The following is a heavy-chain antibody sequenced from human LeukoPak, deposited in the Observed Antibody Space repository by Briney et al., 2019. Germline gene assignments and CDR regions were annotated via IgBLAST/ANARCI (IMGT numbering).Heavy chain of an antibody. D-gene: IGHD3-22*01. J-gene: IGHJ4*02. CDR2: INSDGSST. CDR3: ARGRFNYDSSGYSSFYH. V-gene: IGHV3-74*01. Sequence: GGPLRLSCAASGFTFSSYWMHWVRQAPGKGLVWVSRINSDGSSTSYADSVKGRFTISRDSAKNSQYLEMNSLRAEDTAVYYCARGRFNYDSSGYSSFYHWGQGTLVTVSS. CDR1: GFTFSSYW.